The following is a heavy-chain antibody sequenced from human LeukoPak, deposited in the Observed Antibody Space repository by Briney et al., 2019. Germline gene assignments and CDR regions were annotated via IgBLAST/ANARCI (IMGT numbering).Heavy chain of an antibody. CDR3: ARQYYSNPNWFDP. CDR1: GYSFTSYW. Sequence: GESLKISCKGSGYSFTSYWVGWVRQMPGKGLEWMGIIYPGDSDTRYSPSFQGQVTISADKSISTAYLQWSSLKASDTAMYYCARQYYSNPNWFDPWGQGTLVTVSS. J-gene: IGHJ5*02. D-gene: IGHD4-11*01. V-gene: IGHV5-51*01. CDR2: IYPGDSDT.